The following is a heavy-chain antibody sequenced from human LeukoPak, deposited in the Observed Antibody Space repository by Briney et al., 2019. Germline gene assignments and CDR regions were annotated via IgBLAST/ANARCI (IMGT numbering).Heavy chain of an antibody. CDR3: ARDGGDCSSTSCYTALDP. CDR2: INPNSGGT. V-gene: IGHV1-2*02. Sequence: GASVKVSCKASGYTFTGYYMHWVRQAPGQGLEWMGWINPNSGGTNYAQKFQGRVTMTRDTSISTAYMELSRLRSDDTAVYYCARDGGDCSSTSCYTALDPWGQGTLVTVS. D-gene: IGHD2-2*02. CDR1: GYTFTGYY. J-gene: IGHJ5*02.